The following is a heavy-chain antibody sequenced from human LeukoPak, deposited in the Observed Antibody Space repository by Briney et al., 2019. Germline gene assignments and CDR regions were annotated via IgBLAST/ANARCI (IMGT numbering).Heavy chain of an antibody. CDR2: ISSSSSYI. CDR3: ARDRPPIPASQYCSSTSCQNRRTNWFDP. CDR1: GFTFSSYS. V-gene: IGHV3-21*01. D-gene: IGHD2-2*01. Sequence: GGSLRLSCAASGFTFSSYSMNWVRQAPGKGLAWVSSISSSSSYIYYADSVKGRFTISRDNAKNSLYLQMNSLRAEDTAVYYCARDRPPIPASQYCSSTSCQNRRTNWFDPWGQGTLVTVSP. J-gene: IGHJ5*02.